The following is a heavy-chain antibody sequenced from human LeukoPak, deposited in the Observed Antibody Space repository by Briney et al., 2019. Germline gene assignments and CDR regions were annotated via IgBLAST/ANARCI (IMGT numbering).Heavy chain of an antibody. D-gene: IGHD2-15*01. CDR2: INLNSGGT. J-gene: IGHJ4*02. Sequence: ASVKVSCKASGYTFTDYYMHWVRQAPGQGLEWMGWINLNSGGTNFAQRFQGRVTMTRDTSISVAYMDLSGLISDDTAVYYCARDAGYCTGGSCWYFDHWGQRTLVTVSS. CDR3: ARDAGYCTGGSCWYFDH. V-gene: IGHV1-2*02. CDR1: GYTFTDYY.